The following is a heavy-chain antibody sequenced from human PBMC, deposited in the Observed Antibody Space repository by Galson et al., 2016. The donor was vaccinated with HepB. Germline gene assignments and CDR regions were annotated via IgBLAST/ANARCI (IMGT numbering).Heavy chain of an antibody. Sequence: SETLSLTCAVYGGSFSNYYWSWVRQTPGKGLEWIGEINHRGISNYNPSLKSRVTISVDKSKNQFSLRLSSVAAADTAVYYCARGGKEQLVRRYYFDSWGHGTQV. V-gene: IGHV4-34*01. CDR3: ARGGKEQLVRRYYFDS. CDR2: INHRGIS. J-gene: IGHJ4*01. CDR1: GGSFSNYY. D-gene: IGHD6-13*01.